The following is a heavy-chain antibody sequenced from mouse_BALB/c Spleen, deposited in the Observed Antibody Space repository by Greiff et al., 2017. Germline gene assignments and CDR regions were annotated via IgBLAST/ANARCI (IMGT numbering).Heavy chain of an antibody. CDR2: ISTYYGDA. J-gene: IGHJ2*01. V-gene: IGHV1S137*01. CDR1: GYTFTDYA. CDR3: ARGITTVVAPLDY. Sequence: QVQLKQSGAELVRPGVSVKISCKGSGYTFTDYAMHWVKQSHAKSLEWIGVISTYYGDASYNQKFKGKATMTVDKSSSTAYMELARLTSEDSAIYYCARGITTVVAPLDYWGQGTTLTVSS. D-gene: IGHD1-1*01.